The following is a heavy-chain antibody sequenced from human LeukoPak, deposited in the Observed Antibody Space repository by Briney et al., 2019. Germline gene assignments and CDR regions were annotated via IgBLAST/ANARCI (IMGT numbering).Heavy chain of an antibody. CDR1: GGSFSGYY. V-gene: IGHV4-34*01. D-gene: IGHD3-9*01. Sequence: SETLSLTCAAYGGSFSGYYWSWIRQPPGKGLEWIGEINHSGSTNYNPSLKSRVTISVDTSKNQFSLKLSSVTAADTAVYYRARRRRLYILTGYYGYMDVWGKGTTVTISS. J-gene: IGHJ6*03. CDR2: INHSGST. CDR3: ARRRRLYILTGYYGYMDV.